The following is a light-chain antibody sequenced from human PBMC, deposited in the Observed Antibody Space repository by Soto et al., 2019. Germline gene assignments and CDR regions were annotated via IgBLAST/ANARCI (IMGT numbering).Light chain of an antibody. V-gene: IGLV2-14*01. CDR2: DVS. J-gene: IGLJ1*01. CDR3: SSYTSSLYV. CDR1: SSDVGGYNY. Sequence: QSVLTQPASVSGSPGQSITLSCTGNSSDVGGYNYVSWYQQHPGKAPKLMIYDVSNRPSGVSNRFSGSKSGNTASLTISGLQAEDEADYYCSSYTSSLYVFGTGTKVTVL.